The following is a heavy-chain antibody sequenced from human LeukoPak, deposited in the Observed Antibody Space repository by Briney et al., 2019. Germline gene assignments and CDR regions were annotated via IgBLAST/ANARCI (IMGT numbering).Heavy chain of an antibody. CDR3: ARGSVTMVRGVIVRGNWFDP. CDR1: GDTFTSHD. CDR2: MNPHSGNT. J-gene: IGHJ5*02. Sequence: GASVKVSCKASGDTFTSHDFNWVRQATGQGLEWMGWMNPHSGNTGYAQKFLGRVTMTRNTSISTAYMELSSLRTEDTAVYFCARGSVTMVRGVIVRGNWFDPWGQGTLVTVSS. D-gene: IGHD3-10*01. V-gene: IGHV1-8*01.